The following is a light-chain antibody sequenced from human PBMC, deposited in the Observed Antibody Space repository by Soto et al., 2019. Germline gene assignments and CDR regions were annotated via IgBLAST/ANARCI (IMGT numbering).Light chain of an antibody. J-gene: IGLJ2*01. CDR1: SSNIGAGYD. CDR3: QSYDSSLSVV. V-gene: IGLV1-40*01. CDR2: GNS. Sequence: QLVLTQPPSVSGAPGQRVTLSCTGSSSNIGAGYDVHWYQQLPGTAPKLLIYGNSNRPSGVPDRFSGSKSGTSASLAITGLQAEDEADYYCQSYDSSLSVVFGGGTKLTVL.